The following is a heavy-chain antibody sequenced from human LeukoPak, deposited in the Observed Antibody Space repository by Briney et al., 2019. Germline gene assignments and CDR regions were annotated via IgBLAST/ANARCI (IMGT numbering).Heavy chain of an antibody. CDR1: GGSISSGGYY. D-gene: IGHD3-16*01. J-gene: IGHJ4*02. V-gene: IGHV4-31*03. CDR2: IYYSGST. Sequence: SETLSLTCTVSGGSISSGGYYWSWIRQHPGKGLEWIGYIYYSGSTYYNPSLKSRDTISVDTSKNQFSLKLSSVTAADTAVYYCARAGGFFSPFGYWGQGTLVTVSS. CDR3: ARAGGFFSPFGY.